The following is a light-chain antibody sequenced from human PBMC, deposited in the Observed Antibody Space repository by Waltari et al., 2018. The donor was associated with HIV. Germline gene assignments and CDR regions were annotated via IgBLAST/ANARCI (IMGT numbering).Light chain of an antibody. J-gene: IGLJ2*01. V-gene: IGLV1-51*01. CDR3: GTWDSSLSAGV. CDR2: DNN. Sequence: QSVLTQPPSVSSAPAQKVTISSSGSSPNIGNNYVSWYQQLPGTAPKLLIYDNNKRPSGMPDRFSGSKSGTSATLGITGLQTGDEADYYCGTWDSSLSAGVFGGGTKLTVL. CDR1: SPNIGNNY.